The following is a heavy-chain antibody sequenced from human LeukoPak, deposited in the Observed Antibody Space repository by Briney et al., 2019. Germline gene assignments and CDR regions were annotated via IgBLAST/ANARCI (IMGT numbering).Heavy chain of an antibody. V-gene: IGHV1-2*04. D-gene: IGHD6-13*01. J-gene: IGHJ5*02. CDR2: INPKNGGT. Sequence: ASVKVSCKASGYTFTDYYVYWVRQAPGQGLEWMGWINPKNGGTRYAQKFQGWVTVSRDTSISTAYMELSTLKSDDTAVYYCARGRGVTTAGTSWLDPWGQGTLVIVSS. CDR3: ARGRGVTTAGTSWLDP. CDR1: GYTFTDYY.